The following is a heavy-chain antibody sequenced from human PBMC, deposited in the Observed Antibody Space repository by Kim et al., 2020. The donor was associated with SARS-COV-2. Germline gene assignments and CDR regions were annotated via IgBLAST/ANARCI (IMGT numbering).Heavy chain of an antibody. J-gene: IGHJ6*02. CDR1: GFTVSSNY. V-gene: IGHV3-53*01. CDR2: IYSGGST. Sequence: GGSLRLSCAASGFTVSSNYMSWVRQAPGKGLEWVSVIYSGGSTYYADSVKGRFTISRDNSKNTLYLQMNSQRAEDTAVYYCARESVGYYGSERRAYYGMDVWGQGTRVTVSS. D-gene: IGHD3-10*01. CDR3: ARESVGYYGSERRAYYGMDV.